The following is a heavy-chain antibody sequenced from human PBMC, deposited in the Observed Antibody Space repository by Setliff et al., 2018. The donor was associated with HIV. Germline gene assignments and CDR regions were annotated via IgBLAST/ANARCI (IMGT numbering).Heavy chain of an antibody. Sequence: SETLSLTCTVSGGSISSGSYYWSWMRQPAGKGLEWIGHIYTSGSTNYNPSLKSRVTISVDTSKNQCSLKLSSVTAADTAVYYCARAPGAYYYDSSGYPIGIRFDYWGQGTLVTVSS. V-gene: IGHV4-61*09. D-gene: IGHD3-22*01. CDR1: GGSISSGSYY. J-gene: IGHJ4*02. CDR3: ARAPGAYYYDSSGYPIGIRFDY. CDR2: IYTSGST.